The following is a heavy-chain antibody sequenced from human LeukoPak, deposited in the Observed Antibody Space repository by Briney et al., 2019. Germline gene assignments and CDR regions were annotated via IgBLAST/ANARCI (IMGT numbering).Heavy chain of an antibody. J-gene: IGHJ4*02. CDR1: GFTFSSYS. Sequence: PGGSLRLSCAASGFTFSSYSMNWVRQAPGKGLEWVSYISSSSSTIYYADSVKGRFTISRDNAKNTLYLQMNSLRAEDTAVYYCARGRFWYSGYDNVDYWGQGTLVTVSS. CDR3: ARGRFWYSGYDNVDY. D-gene: IGHD5-12*01. V-gene: IGHV3-48*04. CDR2: ISSSSSTI.